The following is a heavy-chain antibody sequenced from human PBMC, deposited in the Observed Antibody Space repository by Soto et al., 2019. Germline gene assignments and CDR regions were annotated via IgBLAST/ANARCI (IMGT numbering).Heavy chain of an antibody. V-gene: IGHV2-5*01. CDR3: AYSGSRYCSGGSCYSEYFQH. CDR1: GFSLSTSGVG. D-gene: IGHD2-15*01. J-gene: IGHJ1*01. Sequence: QITLKESGPTLVKPTQTLTLTCTFSGFSLSTSGVGVGWIRQPPGKALEWLALIYWNDDKRYSPSLKSRLTITKDTSKNQVVLTMTNMDPVDTATYYCAYSGSRYCSGGSCYSEYFQHWGQGTLVTVSS. CDR2: IYWNDDK.